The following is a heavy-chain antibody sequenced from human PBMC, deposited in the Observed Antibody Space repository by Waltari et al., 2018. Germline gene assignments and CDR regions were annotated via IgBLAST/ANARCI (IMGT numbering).Heavy chain of an antibody. V-gene: IGHV3-30-3*01. CDR3: ARSKIVATNFDY. J-gene: IGHJ4*02. CDR2: ISYDGSNK. D-gene: IGHD5-12*01. Sequence: ISYDGSNKYYADSVKGRFTISRDNSKNTLYLQMNSLRAEDTAVYYCARSKIVATNFDYWGQGTLVTVSS.